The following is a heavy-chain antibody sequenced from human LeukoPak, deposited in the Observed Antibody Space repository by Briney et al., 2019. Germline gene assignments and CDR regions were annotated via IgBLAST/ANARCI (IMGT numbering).Heavy chain of an antibody. CDR1: GYSISSGYY. Sequence: SETLSLTCAVSGYSISSGYYWGWIRQPPGKGLEWIGSIYHSGSTYYNPSLKSRVTISVDTSKNQFSLKLSSVTAADTAVYYCARRVQGADFWSGYYTFDYWGQGTLVTVSS. CDR3: ARRVQGADFWSGYYTFDY. J-gene: IGHJ4*02. D-gene: IGHD3-3*01. V-gene: IGHV4-38-2*01. CDR2: IYHSGST.